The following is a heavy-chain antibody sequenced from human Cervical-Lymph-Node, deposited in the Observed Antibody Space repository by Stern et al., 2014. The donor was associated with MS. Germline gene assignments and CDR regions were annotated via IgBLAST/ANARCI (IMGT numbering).Heavy chain of an antibody. CDR2: IWYVGSNK. CDR1: GFTLSTYG. J-gene: IGHJ4*02. V-gene: IGHV3-33*01. Sequence: QVQLVESGGGVVHLGRSLRLPCAAPGFTLSTYGMHWFPQAPGKGLEGVAVIWYVGSNKYYADSVKGRFTISRDNSKNTLYLQMNSLRAEDTAVYYCARDRHDLGYCSGGSCYLPDYWGQGTLVTVSS. D-gene: IGHD2-15*01. CDR3: ARDRHDLGYCSGGSCYLPDY.